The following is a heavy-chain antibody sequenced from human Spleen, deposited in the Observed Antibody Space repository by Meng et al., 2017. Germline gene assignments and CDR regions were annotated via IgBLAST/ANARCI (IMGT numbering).Heavy chain of an antibody. V-gene: IGHV1-2*06. CDR2: IDPKNGDT. CDR3: ARGHLSWYYYDNSYRPGFDS. Sequence: ASVKVSCKPSGYNFPDYYIHWVRQAPGQGLEWMGRIDPKNGDTHYAQKFQGRVTMTRDTSISTAYMELRSLRSDDTAVYYCARGHLSWYYYDNSYRPGFDSWGQGTLVTVSS. D-gene: IGHD3-22*01. J-gene: IGHJ4*02. CDR1: GYNFPDYY.